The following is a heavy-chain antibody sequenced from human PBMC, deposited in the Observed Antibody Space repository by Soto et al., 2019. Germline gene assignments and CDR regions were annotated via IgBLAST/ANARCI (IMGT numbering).Heavy chain of an antibody. D-gene: IGHD5-12*01. CDR3: ARVGSGYASNWFDP. CDR2: INHSGST. V-gene: IGHV4-34*01. CDR1: GGSFSGYY. Sequence: SETLSLTCAVYGGSFSGYYWSWIRQPPGKGLEWIGEINHSGSTNYNPSLKSRVTISVDTPKNQFSLKLSSVTAADTAVYYCARVGSGYASNWFDPWVQATLVTVP. J-gene: IGHJ5*02.